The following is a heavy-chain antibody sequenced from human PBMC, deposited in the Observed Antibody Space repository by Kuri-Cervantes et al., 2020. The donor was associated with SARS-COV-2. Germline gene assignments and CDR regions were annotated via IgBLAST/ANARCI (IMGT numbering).Heavy chain of an antibody. CDR3: VRDGDHWNFDY. Sequence: GESLKISCAASGFISSSYWMSWVRQAPGKGLVWVSRINPDGSYTNNADSVKGRFTLSRDNAKNMLFLQMNSLGAEDTAVYYCVRDGDHWNFDYWGQGTLVTVSS. J-gene: IGHJ4*02. CDR2: INPDGSYT. V-gene: IGHV3-74*01. CDR1: GFISSSYW. D-gene: IGHD1-1*01.